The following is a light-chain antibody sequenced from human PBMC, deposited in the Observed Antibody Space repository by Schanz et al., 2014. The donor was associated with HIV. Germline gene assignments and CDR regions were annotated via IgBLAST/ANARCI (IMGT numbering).Light chain of an antibody. CDR1: QSVTGNY. V-gene: IGKV3D-20*02. CDR2: AAS. Sequence: EIVLTQSPGTLSLSPGGRAALSCRASQSVTGNYLAWYQQKPGQAPRLLIFAASSGAPGIPDRFSGSGSGTDFTLTISRLEPEDFAVYYCQQRSSWPSLTFGGGTKVEIK. CDR3: QQRSSWPSLT. J-gene: IGKJ4*01.